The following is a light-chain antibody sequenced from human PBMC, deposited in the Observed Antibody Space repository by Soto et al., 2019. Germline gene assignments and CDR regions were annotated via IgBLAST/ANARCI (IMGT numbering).Light chain of an antibody. J-gene: IGLJ1*01. CDR1: SSDVGSYNL. CDR3: CSYAGSSTYV. Sequence: QSALAQPASVSGSPGQSITISCTGTSSDVGSYNLVSWYQQHPGKAPKLMIYEGSKRPSGVSNRFSGSKSGNTASLTISGLQAEDEADYYCCSYAGSSTYVFGDGTKVTV. V-gene: IGLV2-23*01. CDR2: EGS.